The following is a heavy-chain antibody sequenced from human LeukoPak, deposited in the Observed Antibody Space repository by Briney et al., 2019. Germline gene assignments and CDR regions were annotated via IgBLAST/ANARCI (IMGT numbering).Heavy chain of an antibody. CDR3: ARSASVTGYYKRRAGWFDP. V-gene: IGHV1-8*01. D-gene: IGHD3-9*01. CDR2: MNPNSGNT. J-gene: IGHJ5*02. Sequence: ASVKVSCKASGYTFTSYDINWVRQATGQGLEWMGWMNPNSGNTGYAQKFQGRVTMTRNTSISTAYMELSSLRSEDTAVYYCARSASVTGYYKRRAGWFDPWGQGTLVTVSS. CDR1: GYTFTSYD.